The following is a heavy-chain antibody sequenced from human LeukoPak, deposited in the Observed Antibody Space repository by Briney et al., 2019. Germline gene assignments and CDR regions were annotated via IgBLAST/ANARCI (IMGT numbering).Heavy chain of an antibody. J-gene: IGHJ4*02. CDR1: GFTFSSYA. CDR3: AKEYTGTFSPFPSYFDN. V-gene: IGHV3-23*01. CDR2: ISGSGGST. D-gene: IGHD1-26*01. Sequence: GGSLRLSCAASGFTFSSYAMSWVRQAPGKGLEWVSAISGSGGSTYYADSVKGRFTISRDNSKNTLYLQMNSLRAEDTAIYYCAKEYTGTFSPFPSYFDNWGQGTLVTVSS.